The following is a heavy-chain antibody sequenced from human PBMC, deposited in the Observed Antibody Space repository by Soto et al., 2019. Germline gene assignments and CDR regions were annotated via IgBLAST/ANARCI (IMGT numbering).Heavy chain of an antibody. Sequence: GGSLRLSCAASGFTVSSNYMSWVRQAPGKGLEWVSVIYSGGSTYYADSVKGRFTISRDNSKNTLYLQMNSLRAEDTAVYYCARDRGYYYDSSGYKCYYYGMDVWGQGTTVTVSS. CDR3: ARDRGYYYDSSGYKCYYYGMDV. D-gene: IGHD3-22*01. J-gene: IGHJ6*02. CDR2: IYSGGST. V-gene: IGHV3-53*01. CDR1: GFTVSSNY.